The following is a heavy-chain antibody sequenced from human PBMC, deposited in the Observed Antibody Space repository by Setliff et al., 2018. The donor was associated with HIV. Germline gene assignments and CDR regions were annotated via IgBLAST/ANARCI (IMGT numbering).Heavy chain of an antibody. CDR2: IYYSGSS. CDR3: ARRLASPARAIAIFGVVPDRSGIDV. Sequence: SETLSLTCTVSGGSISSHYWSWIRQPPGKGLEWIGSIYYSGSSTYNPSLKSRVTISVDTSKNQFSLKLSSVTAADKAVYYCARRLASPARAIAIFGVVPDRSGIDVWGQGTTVTVSS. J-gene: IGHJ6*02. D-gene: IGHD3-3*01. CDR1: GGSISSHY. V-gene: IGHV4-59*11.